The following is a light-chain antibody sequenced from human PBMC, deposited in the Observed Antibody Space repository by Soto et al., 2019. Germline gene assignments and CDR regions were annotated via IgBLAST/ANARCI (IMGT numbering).Light chain of an antibody. CDR3: QQRRNWPRT. Sequence: EIVLTQSPATLSLSPGERATLSCRASQSVSSYLAWYQQKPGQAPRLLIYDASNRATGIPARFSGSGSGTDFTPTISSLEPEDFAVYYCQQRRNWPRTFGQGTKVEIK. CDR1: QSVSSY. CDR2: DAS. J-gene: IGKJ1*01. V-gene: IGKV3-11*01.